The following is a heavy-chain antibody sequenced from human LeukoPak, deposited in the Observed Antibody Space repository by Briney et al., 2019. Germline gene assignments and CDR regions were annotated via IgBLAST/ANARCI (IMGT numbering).Heavy chain of an antibody. CDR3: AAREMAVSYYFDY. D-gene: IGHD5-24*01. Sequence: TSVKVSCKASGFTFTSSAMQWVRQARGQRLEWIGRIVVGSGNTNYAQKFQERVTITRDMSTSTVYMELSSLRSEDTAVYYCAAREMAVSYYFDYWGQGTLVTVSS. CDR2: IVVGSGNT. V-gene: IGHV1-58*02. J-gene: IGHJ4*02. CDR1: GFTFTSSA.